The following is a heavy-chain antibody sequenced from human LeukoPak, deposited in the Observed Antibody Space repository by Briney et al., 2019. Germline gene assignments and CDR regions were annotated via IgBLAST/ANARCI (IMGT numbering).Heavy chain of an antibody. CDR1: GGSISSGGYY. CDR2: IYYSGST. J-gene: IGHJ6*04. Sequence: SETLSLTCTVSGGSISSGGYYWSWIRQHPGKGLEWIGYIYYSGSTYYNPSLKSRVTISVDTSKNQFSLKLSSVTAADTAVYYCARDWVVVLAAAGIYYYYGLDVWGKGTTVTVSS. D-gene: IGHD6-13*01. CDR3: ARDWVVVLAAAGIYYYYGLDV. V-gene: IGHV4-31*03.